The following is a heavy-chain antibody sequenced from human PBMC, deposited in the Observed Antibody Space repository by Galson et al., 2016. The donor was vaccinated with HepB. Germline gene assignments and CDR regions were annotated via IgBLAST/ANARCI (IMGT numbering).Heavy chain of an antibody. CDR1: GVTFISYA. J-gene: IGHJ6*02. V-gene: IGHV1-69*04. CDR2: IIPILPMA. D-gene: IGHD6-13*01. CDR3: ARDAVAAAGTLHLYHYGMDV. Sequence: SVKVSCKASGVTFISYAFSWVRQAPGQGLEWMGRIIPILPMANYAQKFQGRVTITADKSTNTTYMELSSLRSEDTAVYYCARDAVAAAGTLHLYHYGMDVWGQGTTVTVS.